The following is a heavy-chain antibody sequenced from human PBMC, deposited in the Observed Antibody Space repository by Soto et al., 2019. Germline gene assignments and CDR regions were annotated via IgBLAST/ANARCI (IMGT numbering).Heavy chain of an antibody. J-gene: IGHJ6*02. D-gene: IGHD3-10*01. CDR2: ISGSGGST. Sequence: EVQLLESGGGLVQPGGSLRLSCAASGFTFSSYAMSWVRQAPGKGLEWVSAISGSGGSTYYADSVKGRFTISRDNSKNTLYLQMNSLRAEDTAVYYCARDPRGRHYYYYYGMDVWGQGTTVTVSS. CDR1: GFTFSSYA. CDR3: ARDPRGRHYYYYYGMDV. V-gene: IGHV3-23*01.